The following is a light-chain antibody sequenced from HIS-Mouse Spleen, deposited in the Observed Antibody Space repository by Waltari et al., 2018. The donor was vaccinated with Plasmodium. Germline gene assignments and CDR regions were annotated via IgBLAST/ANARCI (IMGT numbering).Light chain of an antibody. CDR2: EDS. V-gene: IGLV3-10*01. J-gene: IGLJ3*02. Sequence: SYELTQPPSVSVSPGQTATIPCSGAALPTKYSYWYQQKSGQAPVLVIYEDSKRPPGIPERFSGSSSGTMATLTISGAQVEDEADYYCYSTDSSGNHRVFGGGTKLTVL. CDR3: YSTDSSGNHRV. CDR1: ALPTKY.